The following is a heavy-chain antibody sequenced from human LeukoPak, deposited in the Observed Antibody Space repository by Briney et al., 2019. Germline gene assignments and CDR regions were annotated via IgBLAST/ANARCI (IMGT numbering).Heavy chain of an antibody. J-gene: IGHJ4*02. D-gene: IGHD5-24*01. CDR1: GFTFSSYA. Sequence: PGGSLRLSCAVSGFTFSSYAMSWVRQAPGRGLEWVSAISDSGDNTYYADSVKGRFTVSRDNSKNTLYLQMNSLRAEDTAVYYCAKKMTITGWLYYFDYWGQGTLVTVSS. CDR2: ISDSGDNT. V-gene: IGHV3-23*01. CDR3: AKKMTITGWLYYFDY.